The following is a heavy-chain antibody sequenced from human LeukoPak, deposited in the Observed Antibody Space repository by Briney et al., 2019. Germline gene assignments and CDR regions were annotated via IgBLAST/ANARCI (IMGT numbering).Heavy chain of an antibody. CDR1: GGSFSGYY. Sequence: SETLSLTCAVYGGSFSGYYWSWIRQPPGKGLEWIGEINHSGSTNYNPSLKSRVTISVDTFKNQFSLKLSSVTAADTAVYYCARGLTLGGDDYWGQGTLVTVSS. D-gene: IGHD3-16*01. J-gene: IGHJ4*02. CDR2: INHSGST. CDR3: ARGLTLGGDDY. V-gene: IGHV4-34*01.